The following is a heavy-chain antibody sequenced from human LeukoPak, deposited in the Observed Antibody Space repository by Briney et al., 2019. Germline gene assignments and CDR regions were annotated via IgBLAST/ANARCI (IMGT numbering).Heavy chain of an antibody. J-gene: IGHJ4*02. CDR2: ISRNGSTI. V-gene: IGHV3-11*01. CDR1: GFIFSDYY. D-gene: IGHD4/OR15-4a*01. CDR3: ARDLRGDRDYGGSH. Sequence: GGSLRLSCAASGFIFSDYYMNWIRQAPGKGLEWASCISRNGSTIYYADSVKGRFTISRDNAKNSLYLQLSSLRPEDTAVYYCARDLRGDRDYGGSHWGQGTLVTVSS.